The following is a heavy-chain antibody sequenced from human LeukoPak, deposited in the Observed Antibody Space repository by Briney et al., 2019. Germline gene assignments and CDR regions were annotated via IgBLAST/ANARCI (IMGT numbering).Heavy chain of an antibody. CDR1: GYTFTSYG. Sequence: ASVKVSCKASGYTFTSYGISWVRQAPGQGLEWMGWISAYNGNTNYAQKLQGRVTMTTDTSTSTAYMELRSLRSDDTAVYYCARVRGDIVVVVAARGWFDPWGQGTLVTVSS. J-gene: IGHJ5*02. CDR2: ISAYNGNT. V-gene: IGHV1-18*01. CDR3: ARVRGDIVVVVAARGWFDP. D-gene: IGHD2-15*01.